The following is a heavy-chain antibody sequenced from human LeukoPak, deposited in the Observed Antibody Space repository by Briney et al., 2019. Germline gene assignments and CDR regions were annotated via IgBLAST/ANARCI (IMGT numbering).Heavy chain of an antibody. CDR1: GYTLTDHY. Sequence: ASVKVSCKASGYTLTDHYMRWLRQTPGRGLEWMGWINPTNGIAVYGQAFQGRVTMTRDTSISTVYMELTNLRSDDMGVYYCAKEGYSNGPDPWGPGSLVTVSS. CDR3: AKEGYSNGPDP. D-gene: IGHD5-12*01. CDR2: INPTNGIA. J-gene: IGHJ5*02. V-gene: IGHV1-2*02.